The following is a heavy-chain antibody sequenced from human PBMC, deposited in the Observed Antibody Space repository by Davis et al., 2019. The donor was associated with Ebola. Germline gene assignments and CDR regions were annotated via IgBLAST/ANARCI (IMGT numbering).Heavy chain of an antibody. V-gene: IGHV3-23*01. CDR2: VTSSGGGT. J-gene: IGHJ6*04. CDR1: GFTFGSYA. CDR3: AKGGSGWPSDYSYGMGV. D-gene: IGHD6-19*01. Sequence: GGSLRLSCAASGFTFGSYAMTWARQAPGKGLEWVSAVTSSGGGTYYADSVKGRFTISRDNSKNTLYLQMNSLRVDDTAVYYCAKGGSGWPSDYSYGMGVWGKGTTVTVSS.